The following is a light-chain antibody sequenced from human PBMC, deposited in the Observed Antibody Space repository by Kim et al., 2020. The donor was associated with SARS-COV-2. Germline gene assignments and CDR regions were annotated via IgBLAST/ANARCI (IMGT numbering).Light chain of an antibody. CDR2: LGS. CDR1: QSLLHSNAYNY. J-gene: IGKJ2*01. Sequence: DIVMTQSPLSLPVTPGEPASISCRSSQSLLHSNAYNYLYWYLQKPGQSPQLLIYLGSNRASGVPDRFSGSGSGTDFTLKISRVEAEDVGVYYCMQALQTPITFGQGTKLEI. V-gene: IGKV2-28*01. CDR3: MQALQTPIT.